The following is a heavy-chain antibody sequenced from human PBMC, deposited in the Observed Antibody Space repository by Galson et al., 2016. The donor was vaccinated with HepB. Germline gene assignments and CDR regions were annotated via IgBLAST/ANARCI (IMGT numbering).Heavy chain of an antibody. CDR3: ARGEGYGDAGGGSAFDI. Sequence: SVKVSCKASGYTFTSYGISWVRQAPGQGLEWMGWISAYNGNTNYAQKLQGRVTMTTDTSTSTAYMELRSLRSDDTAVYYCARGEGYGDAGGGSAFDIWGQGTMVTVSS. V-gene: IGHV1-18*01. CDR2: ISAYNGNT. D-gene: IGHD4-17*01. J-gene: IGHJ3*02. CDR1: GYTFTSYG.